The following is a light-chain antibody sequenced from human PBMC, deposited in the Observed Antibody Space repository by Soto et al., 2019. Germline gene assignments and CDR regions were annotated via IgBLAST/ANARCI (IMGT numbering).Light chain of an antibody. CDR2: EVS. CDR1: SXDVGGYNY. CDR3: SSYTSSSTPYV. Sequence: QSALTQPAAVSGSPGQSITISCTGTSXDVGGYNYVSWYQQHPGKAPKLMIYEVSNRPSGVSNRFSGSKSGNTASLTISGLQAEDEADYYCSSYTSSSTPYVFGTGTKVILL. V-gene: IGLV2-14*01. J-gene: IGLJ1*01.